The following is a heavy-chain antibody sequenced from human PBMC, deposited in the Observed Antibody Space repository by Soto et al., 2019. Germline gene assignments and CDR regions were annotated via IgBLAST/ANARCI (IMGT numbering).Heavy chain of an antibody. CDR2: INAGNGNT. CDR3: ATARPYYYYGMDV. Sequence: ASVKVSCTASGYTFTSYARHWVRQAPGQRLEWMGWINAGNGNTKYSQKFQGRVTITRDTSASTAYMELSSLRSEDTAVYYCATARPYYYYGMDVWGQGTTVTVSS. V-gene: IGHV1-3*01. J-gene: IGHJ6*02. D-gene: IGHD6-6*01. CDR1: GYTFTSYA.